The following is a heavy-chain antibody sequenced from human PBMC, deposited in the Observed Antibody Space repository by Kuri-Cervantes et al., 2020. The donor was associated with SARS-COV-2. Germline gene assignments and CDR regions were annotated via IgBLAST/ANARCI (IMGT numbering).Heavy chain of an antibody. CDR1: GGSINDYY. D-gene: IGHD1-26*01. Sequence: GSLRLSCTVSGGSINDYYWGWIRQPPGKGLEWIGYFYSTGFTNYDPSLKTRVTISTDASKNQLSLKLTSVTAADTAVYYCARDNILFSGSGFDTWGQGALVTVSS. CDR2: FYSTGFT. CDR3: ARDNILFSGSGFDT. V-gene: IGHV4-59*01. J-gene: IGHJ5*02.